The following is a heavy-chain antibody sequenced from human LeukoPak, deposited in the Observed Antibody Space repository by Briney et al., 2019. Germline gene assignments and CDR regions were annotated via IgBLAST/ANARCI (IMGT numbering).Heavy chain of an antibody. CDR3: ARGFTDTAMVFDY. Sequence: SETLSLTCTVSGGSISSGGYYWSWIRQHPGKGLEWIGYIYYSGSTNYNPSLKSRVTISVDTSKNQFSLKLSSVTAADTAVYYCARGFTDTAMVFDYWGQGTLVTVSS. D-gene: IGHD5-18*01. V-gene: IGHV4-61*08. CDR2: IYYSGST. CDR1: GGSISSGGYY. J-gene: IGHJ4*02.